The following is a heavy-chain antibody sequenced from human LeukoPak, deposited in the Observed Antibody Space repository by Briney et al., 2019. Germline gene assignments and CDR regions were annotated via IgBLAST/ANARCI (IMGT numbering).Heavy chain of an antibody. D-gene: IGHD6-6*01. J-gene: IGHJ4*02. CDR1: GDSISGTAYY. Sequence: SETLSLTCSVSGDSISGTAYYWGWIRQPPGKGLEWIGSIYHSGSTYYNPSLRSRVTISVDTSKNQFSLKLSSVTAADTAVYYCARLRSTIAARPFDYWGQGTLVTVSS. CDR2: IYHSGST. V-gene: IGHV4-38-2*02. CDR3: ARLRSTIAARPFDY.